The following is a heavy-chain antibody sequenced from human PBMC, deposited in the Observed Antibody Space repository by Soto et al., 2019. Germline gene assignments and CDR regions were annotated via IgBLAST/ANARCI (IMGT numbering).Heavy chain of an antibody. CDR3: AKVGTAVAGILDY. J-gene: IGHJ4*02. Sequence: SGGSLRLSCAASGFTFSSYAMHWVRQAPGKGLVWVSHINASRSTPIYADSVKGRFTISRDNAKNSLYLQMNSLRAEDTAVYYCAKVGTAVAGILDYWGQGTLVTVSS. CDR1: GFTFSSYA. V-gene: IGHV3-23*01. CDR2: INASRSTP. D-gene: IGHD6-19*01.